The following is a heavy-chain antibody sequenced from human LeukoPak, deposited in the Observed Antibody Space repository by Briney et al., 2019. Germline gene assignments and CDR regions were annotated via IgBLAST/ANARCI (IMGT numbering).Heavy chain of an antibody. CDR3: SKWGDYDVLTGYYDSDF. CDR1: GFTFRNYA. Sequence: GGSLRLSCAASGFTFRNYAMSWVRQAPGKGLEWVSAIVGSGGSTYYADSVKGRFSISRDNSKNTLFLQMNSLRVEDTALYYCSKWGDYDVLTGYYDSDFWGQGTLVTVSS. V-gene: IGHV3-23*01. D-gene: IGHD3-9*01. J-gene: IGHJ4*02. CDR2: IVGSGGST.